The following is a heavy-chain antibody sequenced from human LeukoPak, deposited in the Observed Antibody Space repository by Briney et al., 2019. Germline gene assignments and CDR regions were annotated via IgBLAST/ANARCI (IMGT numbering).Heavy chain of an antibody. CDR1: GGTFSSYA. J-gene: IGHJ1*01. CDR3: ARHYDFWSGYRNGYFQH. D-gene: IGHD3-3*01. V-gene: IGHV1-69*13. Sequence: SVKVSCKASGGTFSSYAIGWVRQAPGQGLEWMGGIIPIFGTANYAQKFQGRVTITADESTSTAYMELSSLRSEDTAVYYCARHYDFWSGYRNGYFQHWGQGTLVTVSS. CDR2: IIPIFGTA.